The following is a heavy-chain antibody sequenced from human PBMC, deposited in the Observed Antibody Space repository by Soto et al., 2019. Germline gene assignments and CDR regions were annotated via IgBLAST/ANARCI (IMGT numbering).Heavy chain of an antibody. Sequence: PGASLKISCKGSGYSFTSYWIGWVRQMPGKGLEWMGIIYPGDSDTRYSPSFQGQVTISADKSISTAYLQWSSLKASDTAMYYCARRKATVTNYYYYYGMDVWGQGTTVTVSS. D-gene: IGHD4-17*01. J-gene: IGHJ6*02. CDR2: IYPGDSDT. CDR3: ARRKATVTNYYYYYGMDV. CDR1: GYSFTSYW. V-gene: IGHV5-51*01.